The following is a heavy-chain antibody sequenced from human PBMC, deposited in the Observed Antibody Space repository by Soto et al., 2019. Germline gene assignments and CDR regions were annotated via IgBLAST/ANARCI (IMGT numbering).Heavy chain of an antibody. CDR3: AREDYGGYFDY. J-gene: IGHJ4*02. CDR1: GGTFSSYT. Sequence: QVQLVQSGAEVKKPGSSVKVSCKASGGTFSSYTISWVRQAPGQGLEWMGRIIPILGIANYAQKFQGRVTITADKSTSTAYMELSSLRSEDTAVYYCAREDYGGYFDYWGQGTLVTVSS. CDR2: IIPILGIA. V-gene: IGHV1-69*08. D-gene: IGHD4-17*01.